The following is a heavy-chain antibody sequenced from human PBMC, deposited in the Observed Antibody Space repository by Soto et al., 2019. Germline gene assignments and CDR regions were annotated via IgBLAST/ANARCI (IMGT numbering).Heavy chain of an antibody. J-gene: IGHJ4*02. CDR1: GFTFSDYA. V-gene: IGHV3-23*01. D-gene: IGHD6-19*01. Sequence: GGSLRLSCAASGFTFSDYAMSWVRQAPGMGLEWVSLISGGGATTYYADSVKGRFTISRDNSKNTLYLQMNSLRAEDTAIYYCAKDLTSGQWLVRGFDYWGQGTLVTVSS. CDR3: AKDLTSGQWLVRGFDY. CDR2: ISGGGATT.